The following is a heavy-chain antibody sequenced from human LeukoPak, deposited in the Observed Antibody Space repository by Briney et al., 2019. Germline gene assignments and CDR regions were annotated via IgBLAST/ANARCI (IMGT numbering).Heavy chain of an antibody. CDR2: IYYSGST. D-gene: IGHD3-16*02. CDR1: GGSFSGYY. V-gene: IGHV4-34*01. CDR3: ARGYDYVWGSYRRNYYCYMDV. Sequence: NSSETLSLTCAVYGGSFSGYYWSWIRQPPGKGLEWIGSIYYSGSTYYNPSLKSRVTISVDTSKNQFSLKLSSVTAADTAVYYCARGYDYVWGSYRRNYYCYMDVXGKGTXVTVSS. J-gene: IGHJ6*03.